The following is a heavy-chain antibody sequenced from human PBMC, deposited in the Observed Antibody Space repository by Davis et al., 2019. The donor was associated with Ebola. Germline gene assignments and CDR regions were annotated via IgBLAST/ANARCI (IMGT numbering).Heavy chain of an antibody. V-gene: IGHV3-48*04. Sequence: GGSLRLSCAASGFTFFSYSMNWVRQAPGKGLEWVSYIRSSSSSILYADSVKGRFTISRDNAKNSLYLQMNSLRAEDTAVYYCARDRPLDFFFGDYYGMDVWGQGTTVTVSS. J-gene: IGHJ6*02. D-gene: IGHD3-16*01. CDR2: IRSSSSSI. CDR3: ARDRPLDFFFGDYYGMDV. CDR1: GFTFFSYS.